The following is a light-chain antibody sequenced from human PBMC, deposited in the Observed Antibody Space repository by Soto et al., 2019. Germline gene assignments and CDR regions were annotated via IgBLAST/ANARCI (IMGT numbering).Light chain of an antibody. Sequence: NFMLTQPHSVSESPGKTVTISCTRSSGSIASNYLQWYQQRPGSAPTTVIYEDNQRPSGVPDRFSGSIDSSSNSASLTISGLKTEDEADYYCQSYDSSLRVFGGGTKLTVL. CDR3: QSYDSSLRV. J-gene: IGLJ3*02. CDR2: EDN. V-gene: IGLV6-57*03. CDR1: SGSIASNY.